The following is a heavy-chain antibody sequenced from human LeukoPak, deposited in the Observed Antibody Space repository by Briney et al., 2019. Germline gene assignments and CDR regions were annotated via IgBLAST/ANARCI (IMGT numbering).Heavy chain of an antibody. CDR1: GGTFSSYA. CDR2: IIPIFGTA. D-gene: IGHD3-22*01. J-gene: IGHJ4*02. Sequence: ASVKVSCKASGGTFSSYAISWVRQAPGQGLEWMGGIIPIFGTANYAQKFQGRVTITADESTSTAYMELSSLRSEDTAVYYCARDGYYDSSDYPFDYWGQGTLVTVSS. V-gene: IGHV1-69*13. CDR3: ARDGYYDSSDYPFDY.